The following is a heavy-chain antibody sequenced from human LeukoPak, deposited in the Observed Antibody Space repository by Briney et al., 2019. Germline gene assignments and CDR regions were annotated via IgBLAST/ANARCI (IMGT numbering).Heavy chain of an antibody. D-gene: IGHD3-22*01. J-gene: IGHJ4*02. Sequence: GASVKVSCKASGYTFTSYGISWVRQAPGQGLEWMGWISAYNGNTNYAQKLQGRVTMTTDTSTSTAYMELRSLRSDDTAVYYCARGGRDPYYYDSSGYYYAANWGQGTLVTVSS. CDR3: ARGGRDPYYYDSSGYYYAAN. CDR1: GYTFTSYG. CDR2: ISAYNGNT. V-gene: IGHV1-18*01.